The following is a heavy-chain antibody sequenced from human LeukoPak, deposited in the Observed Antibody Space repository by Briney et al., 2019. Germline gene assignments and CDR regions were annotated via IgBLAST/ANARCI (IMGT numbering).Heavy chain of an antibody. J-gene: IGHJ5*02. CDR1: GYSFTSYW. D-gene: IGHD3-10*01. V-gene: IGHV5-10-1*01. CDR2: IDPSDSYT. CDR3: ARHSTNYGSGSYSTGGRWFDP. Sequence: GESLKISCQGSGYSFTSYWIGWVRQMPGKGLEWMGRIDPSDSYTNYSPSFQGHVTISADKSISTAYLQWSSLKASDTAMYYCARHSTNYGSGSYSTGGRWFDPWGQGTLVTVSS.